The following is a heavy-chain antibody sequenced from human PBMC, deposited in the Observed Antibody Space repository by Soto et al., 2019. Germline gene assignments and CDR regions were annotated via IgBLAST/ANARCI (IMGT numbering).Heavy chain of an antibody. J-gene: IGHJ6*02. CDR1: GYSFTSYW. Sequence: RGESLKISCKGSGYSFTSYWISWVRQMPGKGLEWMGRIDPSDSYTNYSPSFQGHVTISADKSISTAYLQWSSLKASDTAMYYCARHRDHYYDSSGYYYAYYYYYYGMDVWGQGTTVTVSS. D-gene: IGHD3-22*01. V-gene: IGHV5-10-1*01. CDR3: ARHRDHYYDSSGYYYAYYYYYYGMDV. CDR2: IDPSDSYT.